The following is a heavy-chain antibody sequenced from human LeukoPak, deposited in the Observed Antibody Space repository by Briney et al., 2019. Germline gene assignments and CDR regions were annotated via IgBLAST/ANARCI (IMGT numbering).Heavy chain of an antibody. CDR3: TRDTSYSSASSPDS. CDR1: GYTFTSYG. J-gene: IGHJ4*02. V-gene: IGHV1-18*01. CDR2: ISADNGNT. Sequence: ASVKVSCKASGYTFTSYGISWVRQAPGQVLEGMGWISADNGNTNYAQKLQGRVTMTTDTSPSTAYMDTRSPRTDETSVYFTTRDTSYSSASSPDSWGPGTLVTVSS. D-gene: IGHD3-22*01.